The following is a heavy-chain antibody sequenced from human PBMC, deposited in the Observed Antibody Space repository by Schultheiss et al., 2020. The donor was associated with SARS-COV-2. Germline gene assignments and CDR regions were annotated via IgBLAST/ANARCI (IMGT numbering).Heavy chain of an antibody. Sequence: SEPLSLTCTVSGGSISSYYWSWIRQPAGKGLEWIGRIYTSGSTNYNPSLKSRVTMSVDTSKNQFSLKLSSVTAADTAVYYCARASRNYYGSGSYYANWFDPWGQGTLVTVSS. J-gene: IGHJ5*02. CDR3: ARASRNYYGSGSYYANWFDP. D-gene: IGHD3-10*01. V-gene: IGHV4-4*07. CDR1: GGSISSYY. CDR2: IYTSGST.